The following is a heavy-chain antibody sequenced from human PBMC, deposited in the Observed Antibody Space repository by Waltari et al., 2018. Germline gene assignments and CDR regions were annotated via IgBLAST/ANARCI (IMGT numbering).Heavy chain of an antibody. Sequence: QVQLVQSGAEVKKPGSSVKVSCKASGGIFSSYAINWVRQAPGQGLEWMGGIIPMFRTPDYAQKFQDRLTITADESTSTAFMELTSLRSEDTAVYFCANSYCGGNCYSPFDYWGQGTLVTVSS. CDR1: GGIFSSYA. J-gene: IGHJ4*02. CDR2: IIPMFRTP. CDR3: ANSYCGGNCYSPFDY. D-gene: IGHD2-21*01. V-gene: IGHV1-69*12.